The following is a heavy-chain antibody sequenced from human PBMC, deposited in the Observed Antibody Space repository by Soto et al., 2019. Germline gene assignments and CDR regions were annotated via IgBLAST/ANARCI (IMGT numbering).Heavy chain of an antibody. V-gene: IGHV4-39*01. Sequence: PSETLSLTCTVSGGSISSSSYYWGWIRQPPGKGLERIGSIYYSGSTYYNPSLKSRVTISVATSKNQFSLRLSSVTAGDSAVYYCPRQTRNSDYYYYVMDVVGKGTTVTVAS. D-gene: IGHD1-1*01. CDR3: PRQTRNSDYYYYVMDV. J-gene: IGHJ6*01. CDR2: IYYSGST. CDR1: GGSISSSSYY.